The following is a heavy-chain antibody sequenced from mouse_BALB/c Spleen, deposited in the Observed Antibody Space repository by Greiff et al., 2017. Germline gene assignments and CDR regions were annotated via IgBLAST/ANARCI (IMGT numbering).Heavy chain of an antibody. CDR3: ARDYYGSSSAWFAC. Sequence: EVKLVESGGGLVQPGGSRKLSCAASGFTFSSFGMHWVRQAPEKGLEWVAYISSGSSTIYYADTVKGRFTISRDNPKNTLFLQMTSLRSEDTAMYYCARDYYGSSSAWFACWGQGTLVTVSA. J-gene: IGHJ3*01. CDR2: ISSGSSTI. D-gene: IGHD1-1*01. V-gene: IGHV5-17*02. CDR1: GFTFSSFG.